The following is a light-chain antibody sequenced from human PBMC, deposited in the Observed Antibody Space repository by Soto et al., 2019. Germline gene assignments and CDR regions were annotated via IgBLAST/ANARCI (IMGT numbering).Light chain of an antibody. CDR3: QQRSNWPPT. J-gene: IGKJ1*01. CDR1: QSVSSN. V-gene: IGKV3-11*01. Sequence: IVLTHSPATLSVSPGEMATLSFGAIQSVSSNLAWYQQKPGQSPSLLIYDASTRATGIPDRFSGGGSGTEFTLTISSLEPEDFAVYSCQQRSNWPPTFGQGTKVDIK. CDR2: DAS.